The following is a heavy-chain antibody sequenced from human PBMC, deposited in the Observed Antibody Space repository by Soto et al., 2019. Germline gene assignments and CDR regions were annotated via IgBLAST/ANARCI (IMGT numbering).Heavy chain of an antibody. D-gene: IGHD2-2*01. V-gene: IGHV3-53*02. CDR2: TFSGGTT. J-gene: IGHJ6*02. CDR3: AKKPPGAIQGWAYGMDV. Sequence: EVQLVETGGGLIQPGGSLRLSCATSGFTVTSKYMNWVRQPPGQGLEWVSTTFSGGTTNDADSVQGRFTISRDNSKNTVYLPMINLRVEDTAVSYCAKKPPGAIQGWAYGMDVWGQVNTASFSS. CDR1: GFTVTSKY.